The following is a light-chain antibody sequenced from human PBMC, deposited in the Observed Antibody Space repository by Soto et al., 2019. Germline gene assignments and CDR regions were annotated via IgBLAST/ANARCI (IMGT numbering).Light chain of an antibody. V-gene: IGKV3-15*01. CDR2: GAS. Sequence: EIVMTQSPDTLSVSPGERATLSCRASQSVSSNLAWYQQRPGQAPRLLIYGASTRATGIPARFSGSGSGTEFILTISSLQSEDFAVYYCQQYHKWPLTFGGGTKVDIK. J-gene: IGKJ4*01. CDR3: QQYHKWPLT. CDR1: QSVSSN.